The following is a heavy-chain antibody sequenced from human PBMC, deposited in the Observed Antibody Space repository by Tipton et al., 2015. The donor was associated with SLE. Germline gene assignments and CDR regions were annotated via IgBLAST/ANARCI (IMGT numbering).Heavy chain of an antibody. CDR2: VFISGTT. Sequence: TLSLPSTVSAGSVSNYYWNWIRQPPGKGLEWVGYVFISGTTNYNPSLKSRVTMSVNTSKNQFSLNLNSVTAADTAVYYCANDNGRSGNHNWGQGPLVTAPS. V-gene: IGHV4-59*04. CDR3: ANDNGRSGNHN. D-gene: IGHD4-23*01. CDR1: AGSVSNYY. J-gene: IGHJ4*02.